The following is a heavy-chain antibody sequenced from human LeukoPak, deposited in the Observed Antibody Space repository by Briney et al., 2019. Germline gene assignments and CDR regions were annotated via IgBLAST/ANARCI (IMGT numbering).Heavy chain of an antibody. J-gene: IGHJ5*02. CDR2: IYHSGSA. Sequence: SETLSLTCGVSGGSISSGGYSWSWIRQPPGKGLEWIGCIYHSGSAYYNPSLKSRVTMSVDRSKNQFSLKLSSVTAADTAVYYCAKKTPLNWFDPWGQGTLVTVSS. V-gene: IGHV4-30-2*01. CDR3: AKKTPLNWFDP. CDR1: GGSISSGGYS.